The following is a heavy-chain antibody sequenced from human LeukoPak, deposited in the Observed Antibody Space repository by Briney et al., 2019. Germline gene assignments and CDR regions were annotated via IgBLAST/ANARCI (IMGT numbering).Heavy chain of an antibody. Sequence: GGSLRLSCAASGFTFDEYAMRWLRQAPGKGREWVAGINGNGGTRGYADSVEGRFTISRDKAKNSLYLQMNSLRAEDTALYYCVKGSRQIYYYYLMDVWAQETTVTVPS. J-gene: IGHJ6*02. V-gene: IGHV3-20*04. D-gene: IGHD2-2*01. CDR1: GFTFDEYA. CDR2: INGNGGTR. CDR3: VKGSRQIYYYYLMDV.